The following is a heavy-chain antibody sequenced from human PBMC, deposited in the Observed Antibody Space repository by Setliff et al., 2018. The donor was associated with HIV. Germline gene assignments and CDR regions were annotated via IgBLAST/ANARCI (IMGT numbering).Heavy chain of an antibody. CDR1: GYTFTGYY. V-gene: IGHV1-2*02. CDR2: INPKSGGT. J-gene: IGHJ4*02. D-gene: IGHD4-17*01. CDR3: ATDDYGGDSFDN. Sequence: ASVKVSCKASGYTFTGYYMHWVRQAPGQGLEWMGWINPKSGGTNYAQKFQGRVTMTRDTSITTAYMELSRLGSDDTAVYYCATDDYGGDSFDNWGQGTLVTVSS.